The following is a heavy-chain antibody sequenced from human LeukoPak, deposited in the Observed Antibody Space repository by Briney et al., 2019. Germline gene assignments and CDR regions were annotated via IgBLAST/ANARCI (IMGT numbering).Heavy chain of an antibody. CDR3: ARDIGLGGDYVVYYGMDV. J-gene: IGHJ6*02. V-gene: IGHV1-18*01. Sequence: GASVKVSCKASGGTSSSYAISWVRQAPGQGLEWMGWISAYNGNTNYAQKLQGRVTMTTDTSTSTAYMELRSLRSDDTAVYYCARDIGLGGDYVVYYGMDVWGQGTTVTVSS. CDR2: ISAYNGNT. D-gene: IGHD4-17*01. CDR1: GGTSSSYA.